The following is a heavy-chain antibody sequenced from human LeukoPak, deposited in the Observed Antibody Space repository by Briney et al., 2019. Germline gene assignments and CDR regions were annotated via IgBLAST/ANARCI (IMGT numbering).Heavy chain of an antibody. J-gene: IGHJ5*02. CDR1: GYTFTGYY. D-gene: IGHD3-10*01. V-gene: IGHV1-2*02. CDR3: ARANMVRGVGLFFDRNWFDP. Sequence: ASVKVSCKASGYTFTGYYMHWVRQAPGQGLEWMGWINPNSGGTNYAQKFQGRVTMTRDTPISTAYMELSRLRSDDTAVYYCARANMVRGVGLFFDRNWFDPWGQGTLVTVSS. CDR2: INPNSGGT.